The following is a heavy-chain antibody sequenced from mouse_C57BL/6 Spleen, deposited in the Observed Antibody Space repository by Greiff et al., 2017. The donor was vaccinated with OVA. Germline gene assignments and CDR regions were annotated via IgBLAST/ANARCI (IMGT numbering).Heavy chain of an antibody. Sequence: QVQLQQPGAELVKPGASVKLSCKASGYTFTSYWMQWVKQRPGQGLEWIGEIDPSDSYTNYNQKFKGKATLTVDTSSSTAYMQLSSLTSEDSAVYYCAREGDGSSEDGYWGQGTTLTVSS. CDR3: AREGDGSSEDGY. D-gene: IGHD1-1*01. CDR1: GYTFTSYW. J-gene: IGHJ2*01. CDR2: IDPSDSYT. V-gene: IGHV1-50*01.